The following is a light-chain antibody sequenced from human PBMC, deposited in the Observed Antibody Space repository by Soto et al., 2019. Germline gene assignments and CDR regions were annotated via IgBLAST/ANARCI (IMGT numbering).Light chain of an antibody. Sequence: DRLMTQSPATLSVSPGDRATLSCRASQTISSNLAWYQQKPGQAPRLLIHSASTRATGIPARFSGSGSGTEFTLTISSLQSEDFAVYYCQQYHNWPWTFGQGTKVDIK. CDR2: SAS. J-gene: IGKJ1*01. V-gene: IGKV3-15*01. CDR3: QQYHNWPWT. CDR1: QTISSN.